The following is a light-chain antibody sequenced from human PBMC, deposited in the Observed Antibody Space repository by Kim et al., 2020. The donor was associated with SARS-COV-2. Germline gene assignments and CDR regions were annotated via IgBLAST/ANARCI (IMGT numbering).Light chain of an antibody. V-gene: IGLV3-9*01. Sequence: VALGQTARITCGGNNIGSKNVHWYQQKPGQAPVLVIYRHSNRPSGIPERFSGSNSGNTATLTISRAQAGDEADYYCQVWDSSTGVFGTGTKVTVL. J-gene: IGLJ1*01. CDR3: QVWDSSTGV. CDR2: RHS. CDR1: NIGSKN.